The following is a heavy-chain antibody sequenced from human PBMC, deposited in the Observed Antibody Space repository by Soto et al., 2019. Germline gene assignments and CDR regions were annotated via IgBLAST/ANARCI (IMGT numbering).Heavy chain of an antibody. CDR1: GGSISSGGYS. Sequence: QLQLQESGSGLVKPSQTLSLTCAVSGGSISSGGYSWSWIRQPPGKGLEWIGYIYHSGSTYYNPSLKSRVTISVDRSKNPFSLKLSSVTAADTAVYYCAGANWGSRAFDYWGQGTLVTVSS. V-gene: IGHV4-30-2*01. J-gene: IGHJ4*02. CDR2: IYHSGST. CDR3: AGANWGSRAFDY. D-gene: IGHD7-27*01.